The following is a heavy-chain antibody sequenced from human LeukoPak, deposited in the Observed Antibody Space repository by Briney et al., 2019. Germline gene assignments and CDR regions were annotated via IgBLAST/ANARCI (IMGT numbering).Heavy chain of an antibody. J-gene: IGHJ6*02. D-gene: IGHD2-2*01. CDR3: ARGGPGVVVPAALDV. CDR2: INHSGST. Sequence: SETLSLTCTVSGYSISSGYYWGWIRQPPGKGLEWIGEINHSGSTNYNPSLKSRVTISVDTSKNQFSLKLSSVTAADTAVYYCARGGPGVVVPAALDVWGQGTTVTVSS. CDR1: GYSISSGYY. V-gene: IGHV4-38-2*02.